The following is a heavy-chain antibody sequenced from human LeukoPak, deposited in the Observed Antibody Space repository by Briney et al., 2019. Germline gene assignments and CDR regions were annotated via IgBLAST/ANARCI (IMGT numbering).Heavy chain of an antibody. CDR1: GFTFSSSA. D-gene: IGHD3-10*02. Sequence: GGSLRLSCAASGFTFSSSAMSWVRQAPGKGLEWVSAISNNGGYTYYADSVKGRFTIFRDNSKNILYLQMNSLRAEDTAIYYCAKRGGGTMFAFDIWGQGTMVTVSS. CDR3: AKRGGGTMFAFDI. V-gene: IGHV3-23*01. CDR2: ISNNGGYT. J-gene: IGHJ3*02.